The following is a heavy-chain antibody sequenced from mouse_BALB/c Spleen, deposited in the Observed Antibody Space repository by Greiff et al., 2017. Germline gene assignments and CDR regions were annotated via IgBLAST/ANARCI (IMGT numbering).Heavy chain of an antibody. V-gene: IGHV5-9-3*01. CDR1: GFTFSSYA. Sequence: EVQLVESGGGLVKPGGSLKLSCAASGFTFSSYAMSWVRQTPEKRLEWVATISSGGSYTYYPDSVKGRFTISRDNAKNTLYLQMSSLRSEDTAMYYCARHLTLYAMDYWGQGTSVTVSS. J-gene: IGHJ4*01. CDR3: ARHLTLYAMDY. CDR2: ISSGGSYT. D-gene: IGHD4-1*01.